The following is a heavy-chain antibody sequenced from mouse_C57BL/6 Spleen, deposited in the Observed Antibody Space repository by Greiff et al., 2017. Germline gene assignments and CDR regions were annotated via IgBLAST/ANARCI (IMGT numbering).Heavy chain of an antibody. CDR3: ASYYGSSYAMDY. CDR2: IWSGGST. J-gene: IGHJ4*01. V-gene: IGHV2-2*01. D-gene: IGHD1-1*01. CDR1: GFSLTSFG. Sequence: VQLQESGPGLVQPSQSLSITCTVSGFSLTSFGVHWVRQSPGQGLELLGVIWSGGSTDYNAAFISRLSISKDNSKSQVFFKMNSLQADDTAIYYCASYYGSSYAMDYWGQGTAVTVSS.